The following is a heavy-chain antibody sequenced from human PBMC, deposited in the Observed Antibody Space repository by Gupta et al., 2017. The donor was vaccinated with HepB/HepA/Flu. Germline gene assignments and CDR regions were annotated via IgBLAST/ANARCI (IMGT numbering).Heavy chain of an antibody. V-gene: IGHV3-30-3*01. D-gene: IGHD3-16*01. J-gene: IGHJ3*02. CDR1: GFTFNTYS. CDR3: ARDYGVYAVDI. CDR2: TSYDGNNK. Sequence: QVQLVESGGGVVRPGKSLRLSCAASGFTFNTYSMHWVRQAPGKGLEWVALTSYDGNNKYYADSVKGRFTISRDDSKNTLYLQMNSLRPEDTAVYYWARDYGVYAVDIWGQGTMVTVSS.